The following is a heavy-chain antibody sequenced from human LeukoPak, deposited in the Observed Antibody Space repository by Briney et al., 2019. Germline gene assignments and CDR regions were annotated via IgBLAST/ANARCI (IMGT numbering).Heavy chain of an antibody. J-gene: IGHJ6*02. Sequence: GGSLRLSCAASGFTFSSYAMSWVRQAPGKGLEWVSAISGSGGSTYYADSVKGRFTTSRDNSKNTLYLQMNSLRAEDTAVYYCAKDQKYSSSWRSYYYYGMDVWGQGTTVTVSS. CDR1: GFTFSSYA. CDR2: ISGSGGST. D-gene: IGHD6-13*01. CDR3: AKDQKYSSSWRSYYYYGMDV. V-gene: IGHV3-23*01.